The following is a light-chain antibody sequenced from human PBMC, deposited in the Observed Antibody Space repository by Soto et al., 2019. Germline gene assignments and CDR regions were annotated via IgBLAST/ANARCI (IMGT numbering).Light chain of an antibody. CDR3: QQYNSYWT. J-gene: IGKJ1*01. Sequence: DIQMTQSPSTLSASVGDRVTITCRASQSISSWLAWYQQKPGKAPKLLIYDASSLESGVPSRFSGIGSGTEFTLTIRSLQPDDFATYDCQQYNSYWTFGQGTKVDIK. CDR2: DAS. V-gene: IGKV1-5*01. CDR1: QSISSW.